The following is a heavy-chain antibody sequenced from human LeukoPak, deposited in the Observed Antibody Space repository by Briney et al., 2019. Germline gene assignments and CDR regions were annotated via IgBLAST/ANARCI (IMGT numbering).Heavy chain of an antibody. J-gene: IGHJ4*02. CDR3: AHAYNTVRIGPPFDY. CDR2: IYWDDDK. D-gene: IGHD4-17*01. CDR1: GFSLSTSGVG. Sequence: VSGPTLVNPTQTLTRTCTFSGFSLSTSGVGVGWIRQPPGKALEWLALIYWDDDKRYSPSLKSRLTITKDTSKNQVVLTMTNMDPVDTATHYCAHAYNTVRIGPPFDYWGQGTLVTVSS. V-gene: IGHV2-5*02.